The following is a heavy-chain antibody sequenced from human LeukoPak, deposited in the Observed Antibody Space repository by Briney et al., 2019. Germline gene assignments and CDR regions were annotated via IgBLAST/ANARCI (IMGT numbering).Heavy chain of an antibody. V-gene: IGHV4-61*10. CDR1: GGSINSGSYY. CDR2: IYHSGST. D-gene: IGHD2-15*01. CDR3: ASIPARLPDH. Sequence: SETLSLTCTVSGGSINSGSYYWSWIRQPAGKGLEWIGEIYHSGSTNYNPSLKSRVTISVDKSKNQFSLKLSSVTAADTAVYYCASIPARLPDHWGQGTLVTVSS. J-gene: IGHJ4*02.